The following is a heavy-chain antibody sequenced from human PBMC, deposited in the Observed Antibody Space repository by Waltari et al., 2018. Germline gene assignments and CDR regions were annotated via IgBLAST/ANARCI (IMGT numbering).Heavy chain of an antibody. CDR2: ISGNTGDT. D-gene: IGHD3-22*01. J-gene: IGHJ3*01. CDR3: ARNPNPFYYDSPCDL. CDR1: GFTLPSYG. V-gene: IGHV1-18*01. Sequence: VHLVQSESAVKKPGASVKVSCKTSGFTLPSYGFTWGRKVPVQGLEWIGWISGNTGDTNYAKEFRDRVTMTTDTSTNTVYMELRTLRSDDTALYYCARNPNPFYYDSPCDLWGQGTELTVSS.